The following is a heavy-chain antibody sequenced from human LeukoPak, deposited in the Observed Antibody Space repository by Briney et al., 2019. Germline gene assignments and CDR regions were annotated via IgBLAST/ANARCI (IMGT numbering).Heavy chain of an antibody. Sequence: SETLSLTCAVSGYSISSGYYWGWIRQPPGKGLEWIGSIYHSGSTYYNPSLKSRVTISVDTSKNQFSLKLSSVTAADTAVYYCARGSLMYCSSTSCYQFRHWGQGTLVTVSS. CDR3: ARGSLMYCSSTSCYQFRH. CDR2: IYHSGST. CDR1: GYSISSGYY. J-gene: IGHJ1*01. D-gene: IGHD2-2*01. V-gene: IGHV4-38-2*01.